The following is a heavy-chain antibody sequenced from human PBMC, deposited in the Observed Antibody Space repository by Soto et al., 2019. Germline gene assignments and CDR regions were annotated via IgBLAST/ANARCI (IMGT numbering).Heavy chain of an antibody. D-gene: IGHD3-9*01. V-gene: IGHV1-3*01. Sequence: ASAKVSCKASGYTFTGYAMHWVRQAPGQRLEWMGWINAGNGNTKYSQKFQGRVTVTRDTSASTAYMELSSLRSEDTAVYYCARDGETGYSDYWGQGTLVTVSS. CDR2: INAGNGNT. CDR3: ARDGETGYSDY. CDR1: GYTFTGYA. J-gene: IGHJ4*02.